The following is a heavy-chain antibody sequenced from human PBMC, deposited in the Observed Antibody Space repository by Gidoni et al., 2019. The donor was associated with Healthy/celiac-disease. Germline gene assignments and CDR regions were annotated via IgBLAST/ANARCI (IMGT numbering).Heavy chain of an antibody. CDR3: AKDRDGYNLVYWYFDL. CDR1: GFPFRSYA. CDR2: ISGSGGST. V-gene: IGHV3-23*01. Sequence: EVQLLESGGGLVQPGGSLRLSCAASGFPFRSYAMSWVRQAPGKGLEWVSAISGSGGSTYYADSVKGRFTISRDNSKNTLYLQMNSLRAEDTAVYYCAKDRDGYNLVYWYFDLWGRGTLVTVSS. D-gene: IGHD5-12*01. J-gene: IGHJ2*01.